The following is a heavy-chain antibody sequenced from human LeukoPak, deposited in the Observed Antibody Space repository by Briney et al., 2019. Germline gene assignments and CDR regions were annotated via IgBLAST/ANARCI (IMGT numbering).Heavy chain of an antibody. V-gene: IGHV3-53*04. CDR3: ARVGSGWYDFDY. CDR1: GFTVSSNY. Sequence: PGGSLTLSCAASGFTVSSNYMSWVRQAPGKGLEWVSVIYSGSSSTYYTDSVKGRFTISRHNSKNTLYLQMNSLRAEDTAVYYCARVGSGWYDFDYWGQGTLGSVSS. D-gene: IGHD6-19*01. CDR2: IYSGSSST. J-gene: IGHJ4*02.